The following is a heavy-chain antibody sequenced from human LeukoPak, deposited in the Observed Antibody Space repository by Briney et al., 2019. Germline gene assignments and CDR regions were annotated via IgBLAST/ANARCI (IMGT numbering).Heavy chain of an antibody. CDR2: IRAYDGDT. V-gene: IGHV1-18*01. D-gene: IGHD2-8*01. J-gene: IGHJ3*01. CDR3: AAALQWFGPEGFDV. CDR1: GYSFNSYG. Sequence: ASVKVSCKASGYSFNSYGISWVRQAPGQGLEWMGWIRAYDGDTKYAEKFQGRVTMTRDTSTSTGYMELRSLRSDDTAVYYCAAALQWFGPEGFDVWGQGTMVTVSS.